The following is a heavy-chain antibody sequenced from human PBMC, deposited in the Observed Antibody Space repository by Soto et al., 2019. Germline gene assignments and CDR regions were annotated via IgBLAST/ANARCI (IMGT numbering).Heavy chain of an antibody. CDR2: IYPGDSDT. V-gene: IGHV5-51*01. D-gene: IGHD3-22*01. CDR3: SRFYYVSSSYSHVDAFDI. J-gene: IGHJ3*02. Sequence: GESLKISCKGSGYSFTSYWIGWVRQMPGKGLEWMGIIYPGDSDTRYSPSFQGQVTISADKSISTAYLQWSSLKASDTAMYYCSRFYYVSSSYSHVDAFDIWGQGTMFTV. CDR1: GYSFTSYW.